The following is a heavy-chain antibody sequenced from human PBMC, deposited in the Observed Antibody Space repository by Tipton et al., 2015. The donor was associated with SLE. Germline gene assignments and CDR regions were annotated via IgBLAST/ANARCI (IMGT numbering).Heavy chain of an antibody. Sequence: LRLSCSVSGGAIRNDNYYWSWIRQHPGKGLEWIGYINYSGSTYRNPSLKSRATISVDASKNQFSLNLTSVTAADTAVYYCARDRGTPRYYHGVDVWGQGTTVIVSS. D-gene: IGHD3-10*01. J-gene: IGHJ6*02. CDR1: GGAIRNDNYY. V-gene: IGHV4-31*02. CDR2: INYSGST. CDR3: ARDRGTPRYYHGVDV.